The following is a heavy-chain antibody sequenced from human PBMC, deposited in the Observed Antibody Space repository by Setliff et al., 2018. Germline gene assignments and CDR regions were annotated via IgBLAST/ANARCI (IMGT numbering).Heavy chain of an antibody. D-gene: IGHD3-22*01. CDR2: ISTYNGKT. Sequence: ASVKVSCKASGYTFTSYGITWVRQAPGQGPEWMGWISTYNGKTKYAEKVQGRVTMSTDTSTSTAYMELRSLRSDDPAVYFCARAGRYFDDTSGYYYDRDYYFYMDVWGKGTTVTVSS. V-gene: IGHV1-18*01. CDR3: ARAGRYFDDTSGYYYDRDYYFYMDV. J-gene: IGHJ6*03. CDR1: GYTFTSYG.